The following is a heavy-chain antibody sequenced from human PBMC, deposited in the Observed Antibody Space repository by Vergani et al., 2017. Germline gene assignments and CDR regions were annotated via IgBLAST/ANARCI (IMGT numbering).Heavy chain of an antibody. V-gene: IGHV4-59*01. CDR2: IYYSGST. CDR3: AGGGSSSWYCDC. CDR1: GGSISSYY. Sequence: QVQLQESGPGLVKPSETLSLTCTVSGGSISSYYWSWIRQPPGKGLEWIGYIYYSGSTNYNPSLKSRVTISVDTSKNQFSLKLSSVTAADTAVYYCAGGGSSSWYCDCWGQGTLVTVSS. J-gene: IGHJ4*02. D-gene: IGHD6-13*01.